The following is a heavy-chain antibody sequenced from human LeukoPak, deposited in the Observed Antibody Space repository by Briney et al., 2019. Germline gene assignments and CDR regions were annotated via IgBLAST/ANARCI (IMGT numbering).Heavy chain of an antibody. CDR2: INPNSGGT. J-gene: IGHJ6*03. CDR1: GYTFTGYY. Sequence: ASVKVSFTSSGYTFTGYYMHWVRQAPGQGLEWMGWINPNSGGTNYAQKFQGRVTMTRDTSISTAYMELSRLRSDDKAVYYCARDGYSSSSYYYMDVWGKGTTVTVSS. CDR3: ARDGYSSSSYYYMDV. V-gene: IGHV1-2*02. D-gene: IGHD6-6*01.